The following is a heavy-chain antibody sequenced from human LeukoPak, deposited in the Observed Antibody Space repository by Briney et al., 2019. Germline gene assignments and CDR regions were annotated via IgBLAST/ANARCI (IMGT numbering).Heavy chain of an antibody. D-gene: IGHD2-21*01. CDR3: AKDVAYNRGAFDV. J-gene: IGHJ3*01. Sequence: SLRLSCAASGFTLDDYAMHWVRQAPGKGLEWVSGVSWNSGTIDYADSVKGRFTISRDNAKNSLYLQMNSLRPEDTALYYCAKDVAYNRGAFDVWGQGTMVTVSS. V-gene: IGHV3-9*01. CDR1: GFTLDDYA. CDR2: VSWNSGTI.